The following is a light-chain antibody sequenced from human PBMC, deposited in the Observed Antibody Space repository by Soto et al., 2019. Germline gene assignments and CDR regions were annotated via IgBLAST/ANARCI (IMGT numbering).Light chain of an antibody. CDR3: HQYGSSPPYT. CDR1: QSVTNNY. Sequence: VLTQSPGTLSLSPGERATLSCRASQSVTNNYLAWYQQRPGQAPRLLIFGSSDRATGIPDRFSGSGSGTDFTLTISRLEPEDFAVYYCHQYGSSPPYTFGQGTELEIK. CDR2: GSS. V-gene: IGKV3-20*01. J-gene: IGKJ2*01.